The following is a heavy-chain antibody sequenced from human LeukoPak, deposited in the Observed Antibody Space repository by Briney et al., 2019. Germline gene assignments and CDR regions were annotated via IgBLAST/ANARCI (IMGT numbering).Heavy chain of an antibody. CDR1: GFTFSSYG. V-gene: IGHV3-33*06. CDR2: IWYDGSNK. CDR3: AKDLRDSSTIRRFDY. D-gene: IGHD6-13*01. J-gene: IGHJ4*02. Sequence: GRSLRLSCAASGFTFSSYGMHWVRQAPGKGLEWVAVIWYDGSNKYYADSVKGRFTISRDNSKNTLYLQMNSLRAEDTAVYYCAKDLRDSSTIRRFDYWGQGTLVTVSS.